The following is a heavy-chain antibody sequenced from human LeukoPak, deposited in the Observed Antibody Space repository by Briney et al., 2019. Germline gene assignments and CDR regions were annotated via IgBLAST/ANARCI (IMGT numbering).Heavy chain of an antibody. D-gene: IGHD3-3*01. CDR3: AKNSYYDFWSGYYTYYFDY. Sequence: GGSLGLSCAASGFTFSSYAMSWVRQAPGKGLEWVSAISGSGGSTYYADSVKGRFTISRDNSKNTLYLQMNSLRAEDTAVYYCAKNSYYDFWSGYYTYYFDYWGQGTLVTVSS. V-gene: IGHV3-23*01. CDR2: ISGSGGST. CDR1: GFTFSSYA. J-gene: IGHJ4*02.